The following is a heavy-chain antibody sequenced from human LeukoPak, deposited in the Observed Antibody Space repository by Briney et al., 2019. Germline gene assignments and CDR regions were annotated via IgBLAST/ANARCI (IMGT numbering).Heavy chain of an antibody. CDR3: ARPDRLTTVTLMVI. V-gene: IGHV1-69*01. Sequence: SVKVSCKASGGTFSSYAISWVRQAPGQGLEWMGGIIPIFGTANYAQKFQGRATITADESTSTAYMELSSLRSEDTAVYYCARPDRLTTVTLMVIWGQGTMVTVSS. CDR1: GGTFSSYA. J-gene: IGHJ3*02. CDR2: IIPIFGTA. D-gene: IGHD4-17*01.